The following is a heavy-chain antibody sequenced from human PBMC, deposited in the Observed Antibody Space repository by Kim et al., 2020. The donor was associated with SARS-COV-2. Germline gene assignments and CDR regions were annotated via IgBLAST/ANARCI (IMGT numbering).Heavy chain of an antibody. J-gene: IGHJ1*01. CDR1: GFTFSVSY. CDR3: ANLHYYSSQF. D-gene: IGHD3-10*01. Sequence: GGSLRLSCTASGFTFSVSYMIWLRQAPGRGLEWASFISESGGSTFYADSVKGRFTVSRDNAKNALYLQMDNLSHEDTAVYYCANLHYYSSQFWGQGTLVTVSS. V-gene: IGHV3-11*01. CDR2: ISESGGST.